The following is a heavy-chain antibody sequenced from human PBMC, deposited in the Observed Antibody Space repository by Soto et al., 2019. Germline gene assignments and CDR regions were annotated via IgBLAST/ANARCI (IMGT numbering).Heavy chain of an antibody. CDR2: ISAYNGNT. CDR3: AREPNCSGGSCYLGGGDY. J-gene: IGHJ4*02. D-gene: IGHD2-15*01. CDR1: GYTFTSYG. V-gene: IGHV1-18*01. Sequence: ASVKVSCKASGYTFTSYGISWVRQAPGQGLEWMGWISAYNGNTNYAQKLQGRVTMTTDTSTSTAYMELRSLRSDNTAVFYFAREPNCSGGSCYLGGGDYWGQGTLVTVSS.